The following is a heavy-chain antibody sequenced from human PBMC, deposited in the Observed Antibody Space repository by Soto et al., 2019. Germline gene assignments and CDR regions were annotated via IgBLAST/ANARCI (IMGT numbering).Heavy chain of an antibody. D-gene: IGHD4-17*01. V-gene: IGHV2-5*02. J-gene: IGHJ4*02. Sequence: QITLRESGPTLVKPTQTLTLTCTFSGFSLSTAGVGVGWIRQPPGKALEWLALIYWDDDKRYSPSLKSRLTIPKDTSKHQVVLTMTNMDPVDAATYYCALHLTAVRYFDSWGQGTLVTVSS. CDR2: IYWDDDK. CDR1: GFSLSTAGVG. CDR3: ALHLTAVRYFDS.